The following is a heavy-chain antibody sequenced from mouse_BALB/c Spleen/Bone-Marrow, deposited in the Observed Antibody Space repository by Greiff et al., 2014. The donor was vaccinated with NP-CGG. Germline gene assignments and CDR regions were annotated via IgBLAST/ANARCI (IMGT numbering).Heavy chain of an antibody. CDR3: ASYYYGSSYEFAY. V-gene: IGHV14-3*02. Sequence: VQLKESGAELVKPGASVKLSCTASGFNIKDTYMHWVKQRPEQGLEWIGRIDPANGNTKYDPKFQGKATITADTSSNTAYLQLSSLTSEDTAVYYCASYYYGSSYEFAYWGQGTLVTVSA. CDR1: GFNIKDTY. D-gene: IGHD1-1*01. J-gene: IGHJ3*01. CDR2: IDPANGNT.